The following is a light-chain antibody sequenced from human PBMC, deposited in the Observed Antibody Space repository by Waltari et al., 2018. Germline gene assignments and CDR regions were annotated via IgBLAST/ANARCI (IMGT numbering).Light chain of an antibody. V-gene: IGLV2-8*01. CDR1: SSDVGGYKY. CDR2: EVS. Sequence: QSALTQPHSASGSPGQSVPISCPGPSSDVGGYKYVSWYQQHPGKAPKLMLYEVSTRPSGVPDRFSGSKSGNTASLTVSGLQAEDEADYYCSSYAGSNNLVFGGGTKLTVL. J-gene: IGLJ2*01. CDR3: SSYAGSNNLV.